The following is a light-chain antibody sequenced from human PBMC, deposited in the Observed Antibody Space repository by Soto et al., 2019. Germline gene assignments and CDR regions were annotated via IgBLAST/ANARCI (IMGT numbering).Light chain of an antibody. J-gene: IGKJ2*01. CDR2: WAS. CDR1: QNLLYSSNNKNY. V-gene: IGKV4-1*01. CDR3: QQYYDNPYT. Sequence: DIVMTQSPDSLAVSLGERATINCKSSQNLLYSSNNKNYFAWYQQKPGQPPKLLIYWASTRQSGVPDRFSGSGSGTDFTLTISSLQAEDVAVYYCQQYYDNPYTFGQGTKLEIK.